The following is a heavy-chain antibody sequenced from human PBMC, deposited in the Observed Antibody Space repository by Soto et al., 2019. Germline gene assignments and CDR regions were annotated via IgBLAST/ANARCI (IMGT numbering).Heavy chain of an antibody. CDR1: GGSFSDFA. V-gene: IGHV1-69*01. Sequence: QVQLAQSGAEVRKPGSSVKVSCRASGGSFSDFAFSWVRQAPGQGLEWMGGIIPMFAATKYAQRFQGRVTITADASTSTVDLALSSLTSDDSAVYYCARGGIVAVPAALSLYDDYTNYRFDSWGQGTLVSVSS. D-gene: IGHD2-15*01. CDR2: IIPMFAAT. CDR3: ARGGIVAVPAALSLYDDYTNYRFDS. J-gene: IGHJ4*02.